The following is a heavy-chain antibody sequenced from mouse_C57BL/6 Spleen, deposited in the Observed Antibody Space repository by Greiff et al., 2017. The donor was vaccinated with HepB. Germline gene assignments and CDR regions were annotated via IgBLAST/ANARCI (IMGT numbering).Heavy chain of an antibody. D-gene: IGHD3-2*01. CDR3: ARSRQGYYAMDY. J-gene: IGHJ4*01. CDR1: GYAFSSSW. V-gene: IGHV1-82*01. Sequence: QVQLQQSGPELVKPGASVKISCKASGYAFSSSWMNWVKQRAGKGLEWIGRIYPGDGDTNYNGKFKGKATLTADKSSSTAYMQLSSLTSEDSAVYFCARSRQGYYAMDYWGQGTSVTVSS. CDR2: IYPGDGDT.